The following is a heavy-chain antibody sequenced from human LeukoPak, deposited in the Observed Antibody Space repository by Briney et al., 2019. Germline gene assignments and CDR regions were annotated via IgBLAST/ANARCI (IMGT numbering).Heavy chain of an antibody. CDR3: ARIVSCSSTSCYVMVDY. J-gene: IGHJ4*02. CDR2: IIPIFGTA. D-gene: IGHD2-2*01. CDR1: GGTFSSYA. V-gene: IGHV1-69*06. Sequence: ASVKVSCKASGGTFSSYAISWVRQAPGQGLEWMGGIIPIFGTANYAQKFQGRVTITADKSTSTAYMELRSLRSDDTAVYYCARIVSCSSTSCYVMVDYWGQGTLVTVSS.